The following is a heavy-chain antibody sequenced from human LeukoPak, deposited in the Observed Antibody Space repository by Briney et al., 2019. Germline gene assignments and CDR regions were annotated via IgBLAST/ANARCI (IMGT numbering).Heavy chain of an antibody. Sequence: SETLSLTCTVSGGSIRSSSYYWGWIRQPPGKGLEWFGSIYHSGSTYYNPSLKSRVTISVDTSKNQFSLKLSSVTAADTAVYYCARVSCGGDCFDFDYWGQGTLVTVSS. D-gene: IGHD2-21*02. CDR3: ARVSCGGDCFDFDY. CDR1: GGSIRSSSYY. J-gene: IGHJ4*02. CDR2: IYHSGST. V-gene: IGHV4-39*07.